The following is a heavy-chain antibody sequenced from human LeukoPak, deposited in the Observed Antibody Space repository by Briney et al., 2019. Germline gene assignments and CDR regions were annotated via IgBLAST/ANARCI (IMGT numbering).Heavy chain of an antibody. CDR3: AREALQGVIVHFDY. CDR2: ISAYNGNT. Sequence: ASAKVSCKASGYTFTSYGISWVRQAPGQGLEWMGWISAYNGNTNYAQKLQGRVTMTTDTSTSTAYMELKSLRSDDTAVYYCAREALQGVIVHFDYWGQGTLVTVSS. CDR1: GYTFTSYG. J-gene: IGHJ4*02. V-gene: IGHV1-18*01. D-gene: IGHD3-16*02.